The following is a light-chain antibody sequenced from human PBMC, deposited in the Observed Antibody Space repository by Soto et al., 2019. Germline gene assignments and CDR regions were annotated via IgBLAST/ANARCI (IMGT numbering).Light chain of an antibody. J-gene: IGLJ1*01. V-gene: IGLV2-11*01. CDR3: CSYAGSPRYV. Sequence: QSALTQPRSVSGSLGQSVTISCTGTSSDVGTYNYVSWYQQHPGKAPKVMIYDVSERPSGVPDRFSGSKSGNTASLTISGLLAENAADYYCCSYAGSPRYVLGTGTKVTVL. CDR1: SSDVGTYNY. CDR2: DVS.